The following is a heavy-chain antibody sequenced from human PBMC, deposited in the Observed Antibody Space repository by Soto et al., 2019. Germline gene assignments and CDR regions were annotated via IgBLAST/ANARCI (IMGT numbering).Heavy chain of an antibody. CDR1: GFTVSSNY. V-gene: IGHV3-66*03. J-gene: IGHJ4*02. CDR3: ARDEGGFGEPPRY. Sequence: EVQLVESGGGLIQPGGSLRLSCAASGFTVSSNYMSWVRQAPGKGLEWVSVIYSGGATYYADSVKGRFTISRDNSKNTLYLQMYSLRAEDTAVYYCARDEGGFGEPPRYWGQGTLVTVSS. D-gene: IGHD3-10*01. CDR2: IYSGGAT.